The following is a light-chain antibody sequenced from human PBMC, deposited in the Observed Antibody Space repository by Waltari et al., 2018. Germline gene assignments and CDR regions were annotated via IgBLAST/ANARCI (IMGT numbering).Light chain of an antibody. Sequence: QSALTQTDSVSGSPGQSIAISCTGTSSDIGSYDSSSWYQHRPGKAPKLMIYEVSNQPAGVSNRFAGSKSGNTASLTISGLQAEDEADYYCDSYTSSSTRVFGGGTKLTVL. CDR1: SSDIGSYDS. CDR2: EVS. J-gene: IGLJ3*02. CDR3: DSYTSSSTRV. V-gene: IGLV2-14*01.